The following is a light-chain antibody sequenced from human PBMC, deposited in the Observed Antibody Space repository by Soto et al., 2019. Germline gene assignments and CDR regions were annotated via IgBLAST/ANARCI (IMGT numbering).Light chain of an antibody. CDR3: AAWDDSLNGGV. Sequence: QSVLTQPPSASGTPGQRVTISCSGSSSNIGSNDVNWYQQLPGTAPKLLIYSNRQRPSGVPDRFSGSRSGTSASLDISGLQSEDEGDYYCAAWDDSLNGGVFGGGTKVTVL. V-gene: IGLV1-44*01. CDR1: SSNIGSND. J-gene: IGLJ3*02. CDR2: SNR.